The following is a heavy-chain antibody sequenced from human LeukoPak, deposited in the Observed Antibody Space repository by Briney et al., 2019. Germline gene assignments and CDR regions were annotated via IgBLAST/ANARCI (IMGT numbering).Heavy chain of an antibody. D-gene: IGHD3-16*01. CDR2: IKKKADGGTI. V-gene: IGHV3-15*01. J-gene: IGHJ4*02. Sequence: GGSLRLSCAASGFTFSSYAMSWVRQAPGKGLECVGRIKKKADGGTIDYAAPVKGRFTISRDDSKNMLYLQMNSLKTEDTAVYYCTPDTPPHWVFDYWGQGALVTVSS. CDR1: GFTFSSYA. CDR3: TPDTPPHWVFDY.